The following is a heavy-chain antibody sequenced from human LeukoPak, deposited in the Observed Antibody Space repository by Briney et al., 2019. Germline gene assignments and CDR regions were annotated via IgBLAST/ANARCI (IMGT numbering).Heavy chain of an antibody. CDR1: GFTFSSYG. Sequence: GGSLRLSCAASGFTFSSYGMHWVRRAPGKGLEWVAVISYDGSNKYYADSVKGRFTISRDNSKNTLYLQMNSLRAEDTAVYYCAKDSSGYTDYWGQGTLVTVSS. V-gene: IGHV3-30*18. J-gene: IGHJ4*02. D-gene: IGHD3-22*01. CDR3: AKDSSGYTDY. CDR2: ISYDGSNK.